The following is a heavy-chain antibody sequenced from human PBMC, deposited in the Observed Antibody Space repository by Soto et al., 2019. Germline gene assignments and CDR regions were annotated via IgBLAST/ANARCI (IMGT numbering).Heavy chain of an antibody. CDR1: GGSISSGGYY. D-gene: IGHD4-17*01. Sequence: TLSLTCTVSGGSISSGGYYWSWIRQHPGKGLEWIGYIYYSGSTYYNPSLKSRVTTSVDTSKNQFSLKLSSVTAADTAVYYCARVHDYGGNFYFDYWGQGTLVTVSS. CDR2: IYYSGST. J-gene: IGHJ4*02. V-gene: IGHV4-31*03. CDR3: ARVHDYGGNFYFDY.